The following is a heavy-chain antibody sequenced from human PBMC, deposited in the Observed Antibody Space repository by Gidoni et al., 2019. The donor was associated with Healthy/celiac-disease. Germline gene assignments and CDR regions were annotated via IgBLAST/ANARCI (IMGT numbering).Heavy chain of an antibody. CDR3: AKEMHSNYGSYFDY. CDR1: GFPFSSYA. V-gene: IGHV3-23*01. CDR2: ISGSGGRT. J-gene: IGHJ4*02. D-gene: IGHD4-4*01. Sequence: EVQLLESGGGLVQPGGSLRPSCAASGFPFSSYAMSWFRQAPGKGLEWVSAISGSGGRTYYADSVKGRFTISRDNSKNTLYLKMNSLRAEDTAVYYCAKEMHSNYGSYFDYWGQGTLVTVSS.